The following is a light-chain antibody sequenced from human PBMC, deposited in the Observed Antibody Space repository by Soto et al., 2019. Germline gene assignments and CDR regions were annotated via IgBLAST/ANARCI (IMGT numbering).Light chain of an antibody. Sequence: QSVLTQPASVSGSPGQSITISCTGTSSDVGGYNYVSWYQQHPGKAPKLMIYDVSNRPSGVSNRFSGSKSGNTASLTISGLQAGDEGDNYCSPYTTSGSLVFGGGTKLTV. V-gene: IGLV2-14*01. CDR2: DVS. CDR3: SPYTTSGSLV. CDR1: SSDVGGYNY. J-gene: IGLJ2*01.